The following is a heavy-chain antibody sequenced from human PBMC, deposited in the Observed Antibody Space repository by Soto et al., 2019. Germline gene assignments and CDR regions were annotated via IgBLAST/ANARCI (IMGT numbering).Heavy chain of an antibody. D-gene: IGHD4-17*01. CDR1: GGSISSGGYS. J-gene: IGHJ4*02. CDR3: ARSLTTVPSYDS. CDR2: IYHSGST. V-gene: IGHV4-30-2*01. Sequence: QLQLQESGSGLVKPSQTLSLTCAVSGGSISSGGYSWSWIRQPPGKGLEWIGYIYHSGSTYYNPSPQSRVTISVDRSTTQFSLKRSSATAADTAVYYCARSLTTVPSYDSWAQGTLVTVSS.